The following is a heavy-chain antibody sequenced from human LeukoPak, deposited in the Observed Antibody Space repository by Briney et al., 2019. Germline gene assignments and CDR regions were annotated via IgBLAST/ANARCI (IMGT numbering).Heavy chain of an antibody. CDR3: ARYYYGSGSSNYYFDY. CDR1: GFTVSSNF. Sequence: GGSLRLSCAASGFTVSSNFLTWVRQAPGKGRAWVSIIYSGGTTYYADSVKGRFTISRDNSKNTLYLQMNSLRAEDSAVYYCARYYYGSGSSNYYFDYWGQGTRVSVSS. D-gene: IGHD3-10*01. CDR2: IYSGGTT. J-gene: IGHJ4*02. V-gene: IGHV3-53*01.